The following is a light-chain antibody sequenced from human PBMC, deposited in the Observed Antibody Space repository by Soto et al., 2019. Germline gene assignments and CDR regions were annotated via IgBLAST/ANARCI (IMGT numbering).Light chain of an antibody. Sequence: DIQMTQSPSSLSASVGDRVSITCRASQSISIYLNWYQLKPGKAPNLLMYGASYLKSGVPTRFSVIGSGTDFTLTISSLQPEDFAIYYCQQTYTTPEITFCQGTRLEIK. V-gene: IGKV1-39*01. CDR3: QQTYTTPEIT. CDR1: QSISIY. CDR2: GAS. J-gene: IGKJ5*01.